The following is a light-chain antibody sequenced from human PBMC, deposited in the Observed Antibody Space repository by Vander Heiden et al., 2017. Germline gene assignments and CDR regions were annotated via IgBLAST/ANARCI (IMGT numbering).Light chain of an antibody. J-gene: IGKJ1*01. CDR1: QSVSSN. CDR2: AAS. CDR3: QQFNTWA. Sequence: EIVMRQSPATLSVSPGERATLSCRASQSVSSNLAWYQQKPGQAPRLLIYAASTRAAGIPASFSGSGSGTEFTLTISGLQSEDFAVYYYQQFNTWAFGQGTKVEIK. V-gene: IGKV3-15*01.